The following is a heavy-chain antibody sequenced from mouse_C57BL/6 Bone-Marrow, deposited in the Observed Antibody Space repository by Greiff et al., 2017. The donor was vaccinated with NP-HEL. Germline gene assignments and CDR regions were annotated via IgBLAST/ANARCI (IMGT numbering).Heavy chain of an antibody. D-gene: IGHD2-4*01. CDR3: ARDYDYDEGYYFDY. Sequence: VQLQQSGAELVMPGASVKLSCKASGYTFTSYWMHWVKQRPGQGLEWIGEIDPSDSYTNYNQKFKGKSTLTVDKSSSTAYMQLSSLTSEDSAVYYCARDYDYDEGYYFDYWGQGTTLTVSS. J-gene: IGHJ2*01. CDR1: GYTFTSYW. V-gene: IGHV1-69*01. CDR2: IDPSDSYT.